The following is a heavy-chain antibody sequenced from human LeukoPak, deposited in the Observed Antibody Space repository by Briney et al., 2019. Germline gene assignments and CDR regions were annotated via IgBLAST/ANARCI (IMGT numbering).Heavy chain of an antibody. CDR2: ISGSGGST. CDR1: GFSFTDAW. Sequence: GGSLRLSCAASGFSFTDAWMSWVRQAPGKGLEWVSAISGSGGSTYYADSVKGRFTISRDNSKNTLYLQMNSLRAEDTAVYYCAKDRGRVGVTRTGAFDIWGQGTMVTVSS. CDR3: AKDRGRVGVTRTGAFDI. J-gene: IGHJ3*02. D-gene: IGHD1-26*01. V-gene: IGHV3-23*01.